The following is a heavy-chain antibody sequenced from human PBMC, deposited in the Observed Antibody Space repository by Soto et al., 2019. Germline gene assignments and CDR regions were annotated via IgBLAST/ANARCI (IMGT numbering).Heavy chain of an antibody. CDR2: ISWDGGST. D-gene: IGHD2-2*01. Sequence: GGSLRLSCAASGFTFDDYTMHWVRQAPGKGLEWVSLISWDGGSTYYADSVKGRFTISRDNSKNSLYLQMNSLRTEDTALYYCAKDIIQGGSTSATYYYYGMDVWGQGTTVTVPS. CDR1: GFTFDDYT. CDR3: AKDIIQGGSTSATYYYYGMDV. V-gene: IGHV3-43*01. J-gene: IGHJ6*02.